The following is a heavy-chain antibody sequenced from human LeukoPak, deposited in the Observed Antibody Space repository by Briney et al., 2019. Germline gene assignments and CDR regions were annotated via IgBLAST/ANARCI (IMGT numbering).Heavy chain of an antibody. V-gene: IGHV4-39*07. D-gene: IGHD5-12*01. Sequence: SETLSLTCTVSGGSISSSSYYWGWIRQPPGKGLEWIGSIYYSGSTYYNPSLKSRVTISVDTSKNQFSLKLSSVTAADTAVYYCARDKEDIVATMGPNWFDPWGQGTLVTVSS. CDR3: ARDKEDIVATMGPNWFDP. CDR1: GGSISSSSYY. CDR2: IYYSGST. J-gene: IGHJ5*02.